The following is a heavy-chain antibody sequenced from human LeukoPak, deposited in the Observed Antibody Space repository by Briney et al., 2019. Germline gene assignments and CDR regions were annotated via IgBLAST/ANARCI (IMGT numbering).Heavy chain of an antibody. J-gene: IGHJ6*02. V-gene: IGHV1-2*02. CDR3: ARDTTVTTDYYYGMDV. Sequence: ASVKVSCKASGYTFTGYYMHWVRQAPGQGLEWMGWINPNSGGTNYAQKFQGRVTMTRDTSISTAYMELSSLRSEDTAVYYCARDTTVTTDYYYGMDVWGQGTTVTVSS. CDR1: GYTFTGYY. D-gene: IGHD4-17*01. CDR2: INPNSGGT.